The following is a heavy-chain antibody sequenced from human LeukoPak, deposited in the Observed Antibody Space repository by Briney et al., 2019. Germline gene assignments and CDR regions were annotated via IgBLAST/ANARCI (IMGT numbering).Heavy chain of an antibody. D-gene: IGHD2-15*01. CDR3: SRIVHPYDGRWSFDY. J-gene: IGHJ4*02. V-gene: IGHV4-59*08. CDR2: ICYSGGT. CDR1: GGSIRNYN. Sequence: SETLSLTCTVSGGSIRNYNWRWMRQPPGKGLEWIGNICYSGGTNYCPSLRRRVTISVDTSKDQFSLKLNSVTAADTAVYYCSRIVHPYDGRWSFDYWGQGILVTVSS.